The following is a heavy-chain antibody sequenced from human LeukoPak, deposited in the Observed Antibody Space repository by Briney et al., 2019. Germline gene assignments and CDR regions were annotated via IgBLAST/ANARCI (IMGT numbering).Heavy chain of an antibody. J-gene: IGHJ5*02. CDR1: GFPFSGYS. CDR2: ISGSSSII. CDR3: ARARPYGSGRNWFDP. Sequence: GGSLRLSCAASGFPFSGYSMNWVRQAPGKGLEWVSYISGSSSIIYYADSVKGRFTISRDNAKDSLYLQMNSLRAEDTAVYYCARARPYGSGRNWFDPWGQGALVTVSS. D-gene: IGHD3-10*01. V-gene: IGHV3-48*04.